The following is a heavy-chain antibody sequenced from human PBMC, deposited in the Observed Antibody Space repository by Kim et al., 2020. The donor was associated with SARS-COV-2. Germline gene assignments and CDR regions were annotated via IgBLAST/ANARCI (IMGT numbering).Heavy chain of an antibody. D-gene: IGHD5-18*01. V-gene: IGHV4-59*01. CDR3: ARDLDTTMGGAFDI. Sequence: NPSLKGRVTISVDTSKNQFSLKLTSVGAADTAMYYCARDLDTTMGGAFDIWGQGTMVTVSS. J-gene: IGHJ3*02.